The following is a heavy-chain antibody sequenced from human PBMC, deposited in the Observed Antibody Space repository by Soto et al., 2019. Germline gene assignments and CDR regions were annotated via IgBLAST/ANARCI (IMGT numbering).Heavy chain of an antibody. Sequence: EVQLLESGGGLVQPGGSLRLSCAASGFTFSSYSMNWVRQAPGKGLEWVSSISSSSSYIYYADSVKGRFTISRDNAKNSLYLQMNSLRAEDTAVYYCARATYYYDSSGYRNFDYWGQGTLVTVSS. CDR3: ARATYYYDSSGYRNFDY. D-gene: IGHD3-22*01. CDR2: ISSSSSYI. CDR1: GFTFSSYS. V-gene: IGHV3-21*01. J-gene: IGHJ4*02.